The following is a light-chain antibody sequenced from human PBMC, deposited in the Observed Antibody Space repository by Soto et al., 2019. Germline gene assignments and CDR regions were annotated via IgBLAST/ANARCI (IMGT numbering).Light chain of an antibody. CDR1: QSVSNSY. J-gene: IGKJ1*01. CDR2: VTS. V-gene: IGKV3-20*01. Sequence: ELVLTQSPGTLSLSPGERATLSCRASQSVSNSYLAWYQHKPGQAPRLLIYVTSSRAAGIPDRFSGSGSGTDFTLTISRLEPEDFAVYYCQQYGSSPWTFGQGTKVDIK. CDR3: QQYGSSPWT.